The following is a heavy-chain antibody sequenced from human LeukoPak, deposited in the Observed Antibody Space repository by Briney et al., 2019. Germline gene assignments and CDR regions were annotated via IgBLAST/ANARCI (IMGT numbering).Heavy chain of an antibody. J-gene: IGHJ4*02. D-gene: IGHD3-22*01. CDR1: GFIFSSFW. V-gene: IGHV3-7*01. CDR2: IKPDGSLQ. Sequence: GGSLRLSCAASGFIFSSFWMAWVRQAPGKGLEWVANIKPDGSLQFYGDSVKGRFTTSRDNAKNSLYLQMNNLRAEDTALYYCATSYDSSGCDWGQGTLVTVSS. CDR3: ATSYDSSGCD.